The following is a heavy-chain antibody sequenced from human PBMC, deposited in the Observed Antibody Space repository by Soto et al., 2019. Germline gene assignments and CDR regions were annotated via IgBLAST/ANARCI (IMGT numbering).Heavy chain of an antibody. V-gene: IGHV1-18*01. Sequence: QVQLVQSGAEVKKPGASVKVSCKASGYTFTSYGISWVRQAPGQGLEWMGWISAYNGNTNYAQKLQGRVTMTTDTXTXTAYMELRSLRSDDTAVYYCARVGQLWPYYYYGMDVWGQGTTVTVSS. CDR3: ARVGQLWPYYYYGMDV. J-gene: IGHJ6*02. D-gene: IGHD5-18*01. CDR1: GYTFTSYG. CDR2: ISAYNGNT.